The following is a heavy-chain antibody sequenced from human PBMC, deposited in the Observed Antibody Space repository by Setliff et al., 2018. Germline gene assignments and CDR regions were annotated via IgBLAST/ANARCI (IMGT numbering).Heavy chain of an antibody. CDR1: GGSISSYY. V-gene: IGHV4-59*04. CDR3: ARRDSTGFYGYSFDF. J-gene: IGHJ4*02. D-gene: IGHD3-22*01. Sequence: TLSLTCTVSGGSISSYYWSWIRQSPGKGLEWIGTFDHSGNTFYNPSLKSRVTISVDTSKNQFFLKLTSVSSAYTAVYYWARRDSTGFYGYSFDFWGQGTRVTVSS. CDR2: FDHSGNT.